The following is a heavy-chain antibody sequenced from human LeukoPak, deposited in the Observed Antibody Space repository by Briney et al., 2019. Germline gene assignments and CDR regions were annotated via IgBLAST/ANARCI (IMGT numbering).Heavy chain of an antibody. J-gene: IGHJ6*03. CDR1: GFTFSSYS. CDR2: ISSSGSYI. V-gene: IGHV3-21*01. CDR3: ARIAGYSSGWYYMDV. Sequence: GGSLRLSCAASGFTFSSYSMNWVRQAPGKGLEWVSSISSSGSYIYYADSVKGRFTISRDNAKNSLYLQMNSLRAEDTAVYYCARIAGYSSGWYYMDVWGKGTTVTVSS. D-gene: IGHD6-19*01.